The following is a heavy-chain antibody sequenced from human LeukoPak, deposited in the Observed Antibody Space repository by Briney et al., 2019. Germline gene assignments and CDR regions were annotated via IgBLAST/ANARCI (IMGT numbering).Heavy chain of an antibody. V-gene: IGHV1-8*01. J-gene: IGHJ4*02. CDR2: MNPNSGNT. D-gene: IGHD6-13*01. CDR1: GYTFTSYD. Sequence: ASVKVSCKASGYTFTSYDINWVRQATGQGLEWMGWMNPNSGNTGYAQKFQGRVTMTRNTSISTAYMELSSLRSEDTAVYYCARSRHIAAAGPGAFDYWGQGTLVTVSS. CDR3: ARSRHIAAAGPGAFDY.